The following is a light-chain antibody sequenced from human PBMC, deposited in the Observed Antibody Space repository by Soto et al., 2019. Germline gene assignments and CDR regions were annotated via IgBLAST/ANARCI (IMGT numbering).Light chain of an antibody. V-gene: IGKV1-17*01. CDR2: AAS. CDR1: QGIGSD. CDR3: QQYNSYSPT. J-gene: IGKJ4*01. Sequence: IQMTQSPSSLSASVGDRVTITCRASQGIGSDLGWYQQKPGKAPNLLIYAASSLESGVPSRFSGSGSGTEFTLTISSLQPDDFATYYCQQYNSYSPTFGGGTKVEIK.